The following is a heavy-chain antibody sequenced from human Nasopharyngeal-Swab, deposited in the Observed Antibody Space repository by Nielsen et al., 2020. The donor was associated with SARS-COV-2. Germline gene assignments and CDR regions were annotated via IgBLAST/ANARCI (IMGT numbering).Heavy chain of an antibody. CDR1: GGSISSYY. V-gene: IGHV4-59*01. D-gene: IGHD5-12*01. CDR2: IYYSGST. Sequence: SETLSLTCTVSGGSISSYYWSWIRQPPGKGLEWIGYIYYSGSTKYNPSLKSRVTISVDTSKNQFSLNLNSVTAADTAVYYCAKKNNSCDYEDNYYYYYMDVWGQGTTVTVSS. CDR3: AKKNNSCDYEDNYYYYYMDV. J-gene: IGHJ6*03.